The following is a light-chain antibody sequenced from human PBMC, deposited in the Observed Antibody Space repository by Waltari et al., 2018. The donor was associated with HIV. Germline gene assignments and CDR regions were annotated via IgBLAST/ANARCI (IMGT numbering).Light chain of an antibody. V-gene: IGLV2-14*01. CDR1: GSDICTYDY. Sequence: QSALTQPASVSGSPGQSITISCSGPGSDICTYDYFSLYQQYPGKAPQLMIYDVRPRPSGVSNRFSGSKSGNTASLTISGLQAEDEADYYCSSFTSSSPLYVFGTGTKVTVL. CDR2: DVR. J-gene: IGLJ1*01. CDR3: SSFTSSSPLYV.